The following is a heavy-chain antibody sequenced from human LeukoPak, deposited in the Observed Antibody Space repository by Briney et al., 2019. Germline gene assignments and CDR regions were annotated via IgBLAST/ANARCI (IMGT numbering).Heavy chain of an antibody. CDR3: TRGDSSGYYYAPPDY. V-gene: IGHV3-30*04. CDR2: ISYAGSNE. CDR1: GFTFSSYA. J-gene: IGHJ4*02. Sequence: GRSLRLSRAASGFTFSSYAMHWVRQAPGKGLEWVAVISYAGSNEYYADSVKGRFTISRDNSKNTLYLQMNSLRAEDTAVYYCTRGDSSGYYYAPPDYWGQGTLVTVSS. D-gene: IGHD3-22*01.